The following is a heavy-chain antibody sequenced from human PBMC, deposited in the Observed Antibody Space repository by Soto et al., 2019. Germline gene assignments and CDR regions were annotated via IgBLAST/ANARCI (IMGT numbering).Heavy chain of an antibody. D-gene: IGHD6-13*01. CDR2: IYWDNYK. Sequence: QITLKESGPTLVKPTQTLTLTCTFSGFSLSSSGVGVGWIRQPPGKALEWLAPIYWDNYKQYSPSLKNRFTITKDTSKNQVVLTMTKMEPVDTGTYYCARVMGSGTVGVFDYWGQGTLVTVSS. CDR1: GFSLSSSGVG. J-gene: IGHJ4*02. CDR3: ARVMGSGTVGVFDY. V-gene: IGHV2-5*02.